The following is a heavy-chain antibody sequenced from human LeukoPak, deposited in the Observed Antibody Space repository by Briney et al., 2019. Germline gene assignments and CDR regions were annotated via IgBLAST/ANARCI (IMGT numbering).Heavy chain of an antibody. CDR3: ARDGSDRNFDY. D-gene: IGHD1-14*01. Sequence: PGGSLRLSCAASGFTFSSYEMHWVRQAPGKGLEWVSYISSSGSPIFYADSVKGRFTISRDNDKNSLDLQMNSLRAEDTAVYYCARDGSDRNFDYWGQGTLVTVSS. CDR2: ISSSGSPI. CDR1: GFTFSSYE. V-gene: IGHV3-48*03. J-gene: IGHJ4*02.